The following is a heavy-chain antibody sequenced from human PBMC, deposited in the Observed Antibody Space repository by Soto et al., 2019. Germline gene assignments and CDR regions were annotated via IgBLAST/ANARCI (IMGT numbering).Heavy chain of an antibody. Sequence: SGFTFSSYGMHWVRQAPGKGLEWVAVISYDGSNKYYADSVKGRFTISRDNSKNTLYLQMNSLRAEDTAVYYCWGYPYYYYYGMDVWGQGTTVTVSS. CDR3: WGYPYYYYYGMDV. V-gene: IGHV3-30*03. CDR1: GFTFSSYG. D-gene: IGHD5-18*01. J-gene: IGHJ6*02. CDR2: ISYDGSNK.